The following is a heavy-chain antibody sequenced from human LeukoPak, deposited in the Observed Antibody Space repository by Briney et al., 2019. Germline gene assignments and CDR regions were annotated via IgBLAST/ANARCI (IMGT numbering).Heavy chain of an antibody. CDR3: ARGPDYGDYEVLFDY. J-gene: IGHJ4*02. V-gene: IGHV4-59*06. Sequence: PSETLSLTCTVSGGSISSYYWSWIRQPPGKGLEWIGYIYYSGSTYYNPSLKSRVTISVDTSKNQFSLKLSSVTAADTAVYYCARGPDYGDYEVLFDYWGQGTLVTVSS. CDR1: GGSISSYY. D-gene: IGHD4-17*01. CDR2: IYYSGST.